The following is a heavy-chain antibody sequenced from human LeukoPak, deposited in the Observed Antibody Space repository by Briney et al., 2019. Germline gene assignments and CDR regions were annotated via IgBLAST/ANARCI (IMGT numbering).Heavy chain of an antibody. V-gene: IGHV3-21*04. Sequence: GGSLRLSCAASGFTFSSYSMNWVRQAPGKGLEWVSSISSSSSHIYYADSVKGRFTISRDNAKNSLYLQMNSLRAEDTAVYYCAKDLDRFGELNYWGQGTLVTVSS. J-gene: IGHJ4*02. CDR2: ISSSSSHI. D-gene: IGHD3-10*01. CDR3: AKDLDRFGELNY. CDR1: GFTFSSYS.